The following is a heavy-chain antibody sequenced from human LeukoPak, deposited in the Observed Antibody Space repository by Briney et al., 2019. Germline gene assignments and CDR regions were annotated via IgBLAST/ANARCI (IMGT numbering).Heavy chain of an antibody. V-gene: IGHV3-9*03. D-gene: IGHD6-19*01. Sequence: SLRLSCAASGFTFDDYAMHWVRQAPGKGLEWVSGISWNSGSIGYADSVKGRFTISRDNAKNSLYLQMNSLRAEDMALYYCAKGKPYSSGWYYFDYWGQGTLVTVSS. CDR1: GFTFDDYA. CDR3: AKGKPYSSGWYYFDY. CDR2: ISWNSGSI. J-gene: IGHJ4*02.